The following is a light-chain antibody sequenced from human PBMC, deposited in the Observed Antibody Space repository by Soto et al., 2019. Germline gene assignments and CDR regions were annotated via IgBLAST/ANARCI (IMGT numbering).Light chain of an antibody. CDR2: GAS. V-gene: IGKV3-15*01. J-gene: IGKJ2*01. Sequence: EIVMTQSPATLSVSPGERATLSCRASQTVSSYLAWYQQKPGQAPRLLIYGASTRATGIPARFSGSGSGTEFTLTISSLQSEDFAVYFCQQYHNWPAYTFGQGTKLEIK. CDR1: QTVSSY. CDR3: QQYHNWPAYT.